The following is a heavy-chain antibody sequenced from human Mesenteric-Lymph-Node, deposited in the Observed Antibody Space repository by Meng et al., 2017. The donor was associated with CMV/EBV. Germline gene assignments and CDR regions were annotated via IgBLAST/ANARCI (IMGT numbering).Heavy chain of an antibody. CDR3: ARDSVVVPAAILYYGMDV. CDR2: ISAYNGNT. CDR1: GYTFTSYD. Sequence: ASVKVSCKASGYTFTSYDINWVRQAPGQGLEWMGWISAYNGNTNYAQKLQGRVTMTTDTSTSTAYMELRSLRSDDTAVYYCARDSVVVPAAILYYGMDVWGQGTTVTVSS. V-gene: IGHV1-18*01. J-gene: IGHJ6*02. D-gene: IGHD2-2*02.